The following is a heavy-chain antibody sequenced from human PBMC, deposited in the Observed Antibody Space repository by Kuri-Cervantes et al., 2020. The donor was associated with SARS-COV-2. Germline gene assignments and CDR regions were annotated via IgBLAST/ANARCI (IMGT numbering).Heavy chain of an antibody. Sequence: LTCAASGLTFSSYEMNWVRQAPGKGLEWVSYISSSGSTIYYADSVRGRFTLSRDNAKNMLFLQMHSLRAEDTAVYYCVRDGDHWNFDYWGQGTLVTVSS. CDR3: VRDGDHWNFDY. J-gene: IGHJ4*02. D-gene: IGHD1-1*01. CDR2: ISSSGSTI. CDR1: GLTFSSYE. V-gene: IGHV3-48*03.